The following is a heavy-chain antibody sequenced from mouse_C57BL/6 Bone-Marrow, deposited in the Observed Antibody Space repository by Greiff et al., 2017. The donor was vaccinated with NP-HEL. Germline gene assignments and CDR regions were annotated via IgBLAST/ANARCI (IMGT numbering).Heavy chain of an antibody. CDR1: GFTFSSYG. CDR3: ARPPYGSRGFAY. CDR2: ISSGGSYT. Sequence: EVKLMESGGDLVKPGGSLKLSCAASGFTFSSYGMSWVRQTPDKRLEWVATISSGGSYTYYPDSVKGRFTISRDNAKNTLYLQMSSLKSEDTAMYYCARPPYGSRGFAYWGQGTLVTVSA. J-gene: IGHJ3*01. D-gene: IGHD1-1*01. V-gene: IGHV5-6*01.